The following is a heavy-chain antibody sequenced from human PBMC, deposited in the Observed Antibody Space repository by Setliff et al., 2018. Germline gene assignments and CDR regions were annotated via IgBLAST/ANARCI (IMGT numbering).Heavy chain of an antibody. CDR2: INTSGTT. CDR1: GGSLNTYY. CDR3: AGGLPGDYDFNCFDT. V-gene: IGHV4-4*07. J-gene: IGHJ5*02. Sequence: SETLSLTCTVSGGSLNTYYWSWVRQPAGKELEWIGRINTSGTTRYNPSLRSRATLSVDESMNRFSLNLNSVTAADTAVYYCAGGLPGDYDFNCFDTWGQGALVTVSS. D-gene: IGHD3-3*01.